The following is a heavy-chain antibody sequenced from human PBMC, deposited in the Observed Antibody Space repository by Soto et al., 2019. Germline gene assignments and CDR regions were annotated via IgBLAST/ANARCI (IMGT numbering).Heavy chain of an antibody. CDR1: GFTFSSYS. D-gene: IGHD4-17*01. V-gene: IGHV3-48*01. CDR3: ARDNGDLGGAVDY. Sequence: EVQLVESGGGLVQPGGSQRLSCAASGFTFSSYSMNWVRQAPGKGLEWVSYISSSSSTIYYADSVKGRFTISRDNAKNSLYLQMNSLRAEDTAVYYCARDNGDLGGAVDYWGQGTLVTVSS. J-gene: IGHJ4*02. CDR2: ISSSSSTI.